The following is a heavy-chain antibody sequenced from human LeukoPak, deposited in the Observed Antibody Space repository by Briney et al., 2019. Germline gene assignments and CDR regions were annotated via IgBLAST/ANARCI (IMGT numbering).Heavy chain of an antibody. D-gene: IGHD5-24*01. Sequence: SQTLSLTCAISRDSVSTTSAGWNWIRQSPSRGLEWQVKAYYNSNWYNIYAVSVKGRITIHPDTPKNQFSLQLNSVTAEDTVLYYCARGWLQLGFDCWGRGTLVTVSS. CDR2: AYYNSNWYN. J-gene: IGHJ4*02. V-gene: IGHV6-1*01. CDR3: ARGWLQLGFDC. CDR1: RDSVSTTSAG.